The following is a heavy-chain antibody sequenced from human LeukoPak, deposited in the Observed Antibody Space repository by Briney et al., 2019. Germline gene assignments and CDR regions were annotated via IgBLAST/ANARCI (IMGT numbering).Heavy chain of an antibody. CDR3: AREYGSGSYSIT. CDR1: AFTFSSYS. CDR2: ITSGSSTI. Sequence: PGGSLRLSCVASAFTFSSYSMNWVRQAPGKGLEWVSYITSGSSTIYYADSVKGRFTISRDNAKNSLYLQMNSLRAEDTAVYYRAREYGSGSYSITWGQGTLVTVTS. J-gene: IGHJ5*02. D-gene: IGHD3-10*01. V-gene: IGHV3-48*01.